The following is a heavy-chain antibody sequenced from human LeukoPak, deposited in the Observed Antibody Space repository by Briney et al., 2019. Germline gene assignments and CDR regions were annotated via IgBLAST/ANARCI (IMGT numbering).Heavy chain of an antibody. CDR1: GYTFTSYD. CDR2: IYAYDGNR. V-gene: IGHV1-18*01. D-gene: IGHD4/OR15-4a*01. CDR3: AKDIDYIVDY. Sequence: ASVKVSCKASGYTFTSYDINWVRQATGQGLEWMAWIYAYDGNRHYAQKFQDRVTMTTDTSTNTAYLELRNLRSDDTAVYYCAKDIDYIVDYWGQGTLVTVSS. J-gene: IGHJ4*02.